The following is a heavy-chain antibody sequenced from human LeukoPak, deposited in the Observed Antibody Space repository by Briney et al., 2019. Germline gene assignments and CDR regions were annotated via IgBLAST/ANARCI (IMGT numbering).Heavy chain of an antibody. CDR3: ARGRAAAGIDP. Sequence: PSETLSLTCTVSGGSISSYYWSWIRQPPGKGLEWIGYIYYSGSTNYNPSLKSRVTISVDTSKNQFSLKLSSVTAADTAVYYCARGRAAAGIDPWGQGTLVTVSS. V-gene: IGHV4-59*08. CDR2: IYYSGST. D-gene: IGHD6-13*01. CDR1: GGSISSYY. J-gene: IGHJ5*02.